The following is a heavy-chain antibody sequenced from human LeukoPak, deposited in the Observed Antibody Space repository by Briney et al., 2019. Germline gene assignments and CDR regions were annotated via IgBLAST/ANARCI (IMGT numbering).Heavy chain of an antibody. CDR1: GFTVSSNY. CDR2: IYSGGST. Sequence: GGSLRLSCAASGFTVSSNYMSWVRQAPGKGLEWVSVIYSGGSTYYADSVKGRFTISRDNSKNTLYLQMNSLRAEDTAVYYCARGVFDIVVVPAAIFHYYYYMDVWGKGTTVTVSS. D-gene: IGHD2-2*02. V-gene: IGHV3-66*02. CDR3: ARGVFDIVVVPAAIFHYYYYMDV. J-gene: IGHJ6*03.